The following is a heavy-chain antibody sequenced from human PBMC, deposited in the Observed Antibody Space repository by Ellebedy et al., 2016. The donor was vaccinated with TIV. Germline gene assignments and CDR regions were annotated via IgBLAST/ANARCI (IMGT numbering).Heavy chain of an antibody. V-gene: IGHV4-38-2*01. CDR1: GSSISSGYY. Sequence: MPSETLSLTCSVSGSSISSGYYCTWIRQPPGKGLEWIGYIYNNGYNYYNPSLVSRLTISLDTSTNHFSLKLSSVTAADTAGYYCATLLGSSDYYYYGPDAWGQGTTVTVS. CDR2: IYNNGYN. CDR3: ATLLGSSDYYYYGPDA. D-gene: IGHD3-16*01. J-gene: IGHJ6*02.